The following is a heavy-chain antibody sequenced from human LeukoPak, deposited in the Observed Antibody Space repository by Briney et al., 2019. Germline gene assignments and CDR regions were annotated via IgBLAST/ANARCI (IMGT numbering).Heavy chain of an antibody. CDR2: IRDINGST. CDR1: GFTVSTYA. Sequence: GRSLRLSCAASGFTVSTYAMNWVRQAPGRWLESVSTIRDINGSTYYADSVKGRFTISKDNSKTTQYLQRNSLSAEDTAVYYCAKGRGSGWSSLDYWGQGTLVIVSS. D-gene: IGHD6-19*01. V-gene: IGHV3-23*01. CDR3: AKGRGSGWSSLDY. J-gene: IGHJ4*02.